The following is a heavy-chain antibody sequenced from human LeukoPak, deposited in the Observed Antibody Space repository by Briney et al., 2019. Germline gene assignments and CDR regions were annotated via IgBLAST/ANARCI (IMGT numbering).Heavy chain of an antibody. D-gene: IGHD5-18*01. CDR1: GLTFRSYA. Sequence: GGSLRPSCAASGLTFRSYAMTWVRQAPGKGLEWVSSISGSGTTTYFADSVKGRFTISRDNSKGSLYLQMNSLRAEDTAVYYCASGYSYGGPGDGAFDIWGKGTMVTVSS. J-gene: IGHJ3*02. V-gene: IGHV3-23*01. CDR2: ISGSGTTT. CDR3: ASGYSYGGPGDGAFDI.